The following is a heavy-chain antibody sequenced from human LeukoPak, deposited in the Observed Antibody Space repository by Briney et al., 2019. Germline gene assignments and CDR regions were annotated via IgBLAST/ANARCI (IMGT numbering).Heavy chain of an antibody. CDR1: GYTLTQLS. V-gene: IGHV1-24*01. Sequence: ASVNVSDKVSGYTLTQLSMHWVRQAPGKGLGGRGGFDPEDGEIIYPQKFQGRVNMTEDTSTDTAYMELRSLRSDDTAVYYCATVVLPPDWFDLGGQGTLVSVS. CDR3: ATVVLPPDWFDL. CDR2: FDPEDGEI. J-gene: IGHJ5*02.